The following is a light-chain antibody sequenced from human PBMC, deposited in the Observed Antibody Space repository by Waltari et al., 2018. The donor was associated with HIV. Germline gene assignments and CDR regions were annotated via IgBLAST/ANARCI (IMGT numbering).Light chain of an antibody. Sequence: QPVLTQPPSASASLGASVTLTCTLSSGYRVYEVEWYQQRPGKGPRFVMCVGTGGIVGSKGDGIPDRCSVWGEGLNRVVTIKNVQEEDESDFHCGADHGSGSNFVLVFGGGTKLTVL. V-gene: IGLV9-49*01. CDR3: GADHGSGSNFVLV. CDR2: VGTGGIVG. J-gene: IGLJ2*01. CDR1: SGYRVYE.